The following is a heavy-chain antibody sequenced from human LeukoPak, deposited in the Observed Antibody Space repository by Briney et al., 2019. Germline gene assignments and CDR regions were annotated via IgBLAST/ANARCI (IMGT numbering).Heavy chain of an antibody. CDR1: GLTISSYS. J-gene: IGHJ4*02. Sequence: GGSLRLSCAASGLTISSYSMNWVRQAPGKGLQWVSYISSSSSTIYYADSVKGRFTISRDNAKNSLYLQMNSLRAEDTAVYYCARGSAYSYDFTRRERTKSRLDYWGQGTLVTVSS. V-gene: IGHV3-48*01. D-gene: IGHD5-18*01. CDR2: ISSSSSTI. CDR3: ARGSAYSYDFTRRERTKSRLDY.